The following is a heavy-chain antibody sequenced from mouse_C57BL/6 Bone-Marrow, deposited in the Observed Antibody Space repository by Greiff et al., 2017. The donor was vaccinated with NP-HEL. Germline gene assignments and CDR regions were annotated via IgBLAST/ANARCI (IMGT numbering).Heavy chain of an antibody. CDR3: ARHPYYYGSSYWYCDV. J-gene: IGHJ1*03. CDR1: GFTFSSYG. D-gene: IGHD1-1*01. V-gene: IGHV5-6*01. Sequence: EVQLVESGGDLVKPGGSLKLSCAASGFTFSSYGMSWVRQTPDKRLEWVATISSGGSYTYYPDSVKGRFTISRDNAKNTLYLQMSSLKSEDTAMYYCARHPYYYGSSYWYCDVWGTGTTVTVSS. CDR2: ISSGGSYT.